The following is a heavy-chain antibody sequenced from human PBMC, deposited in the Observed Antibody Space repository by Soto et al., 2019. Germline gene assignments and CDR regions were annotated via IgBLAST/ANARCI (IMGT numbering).Heavy chain of an antibody. Sequence: VASVKVSCKASGGTFSSYTINWVRQAPGQGLEWVGRIIPMLSIADYAQKFQDRVTITADKSTSTAYMELNSLRSKDTAVYYCAFLGPTVIRGVAYWGQGTLVTVSS. CDR1: GGTFSSYT. D-gene: IGHD4-17*01. J-gene: IGHJ4*02. V-gene: IGHV1-69*02. CDR2: IIPMLSIA. CDR3: AFLGPTVIRGVAY.